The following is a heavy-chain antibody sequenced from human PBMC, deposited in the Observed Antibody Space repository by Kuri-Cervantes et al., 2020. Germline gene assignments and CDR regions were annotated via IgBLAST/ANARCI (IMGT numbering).Heavy chain of an antibody. CDR1: GFTFSSYD. D-gene: IGHD3-9*01. CDR3: ARDGPMYYDILTGYSTEHLYYYGMDV. J-gene: IGHJ6*02. CDR2: IGTAGDT. Sequence: GGSLRLSCAASGFTFSSYDMHWVRQATGKGLEWVSAIGTAGDTYYPGSVKGRFTISRENAKNTLYLQMNSLRAEDTAVYYCARDGPMYYDILTGYSTEHLYYYGMDVWGQGTTVTVSS. V-gene: IGHV3-13*01.